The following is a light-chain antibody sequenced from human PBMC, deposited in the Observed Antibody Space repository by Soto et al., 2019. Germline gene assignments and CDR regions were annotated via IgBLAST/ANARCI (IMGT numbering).Light chain of an antibody. J-gene: IGKJ2*01. CDR3: QQYNNWPKT. V-gene: IGKV3-15*01. CDR1: QSVSSN. CDR2: GSS. Sequence: EIVMTQSPATLSLSPGERATLSCRASQSVSSNLAWYQQKPGQTPRLLIYGSSTRATGIPARFSGSGSGPEFTLTISSLQSEDLAVYYCQQYNNWPKTFGQGTKLEIK.